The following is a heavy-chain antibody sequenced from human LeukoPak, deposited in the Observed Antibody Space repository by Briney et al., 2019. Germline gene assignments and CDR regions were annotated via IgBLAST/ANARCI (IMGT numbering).Heavy chain of an antibody. CDR1: GYTFTGYY. Sequence: ASVKVSCKASGYTFTGYYMHWVRQAPGQGLEWMGRINPNSGGTNYAQKFQGRVTMTRDTSISTAYMELSRLRSDDTAVYYCARDLWELLSGYYYYYYMDVWGKGTTVTVSS. V-gene: IGHV1-2*06. J-gene: IGHJ6*03. CDR2: INPNSGGT. D-gene: IGHD1-26*01. CDR3: ARDLWELLSGYYYYYYMDV.